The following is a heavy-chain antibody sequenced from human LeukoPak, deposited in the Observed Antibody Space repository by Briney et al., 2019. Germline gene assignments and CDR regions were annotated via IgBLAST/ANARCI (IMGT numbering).Heavy chain of an antibody. D-gene: IGHD1-26*01. Sequence: SETLSLTCAVYGGSFSGYYWSWIRQPPGKGLEWIGEINHSGSTNYNPSLKSRDTISVDTSKNQFSLKLSSVTAADTAVYYCARGFGSYSLEYFQHWGQGTLVTVSS. CDR3: ARGFGSYSLEYFQH. CDR1: GGSFSGYY. J-gene: IGHJ1*01. CDR2: INHSGST. V-gene: IGHV4-34*01.